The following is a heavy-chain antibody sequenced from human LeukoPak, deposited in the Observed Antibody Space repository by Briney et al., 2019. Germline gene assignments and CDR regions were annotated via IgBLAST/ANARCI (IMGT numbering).Heavy chain of an antibody. J-gene: IGHJ4*02. CDR1: GFTFSSYG. D-gene: IGHD3-22*01. CDR2: ISYDGSNK. Sequence: GGSLRLSCAASGFTFSSYGMHWVRQAPGKGLEWVAVISYDGSNKYYADSVKGRFTISRDNSKNTLYLQMNSLRAEDTAVYYCAKEYSPLTYYYDSSGYYPDYWGQGTLVTVSS. CDR3: AKEYSPLTYYYDSSGYYPDY. V-gene: IGHV3-30*18.